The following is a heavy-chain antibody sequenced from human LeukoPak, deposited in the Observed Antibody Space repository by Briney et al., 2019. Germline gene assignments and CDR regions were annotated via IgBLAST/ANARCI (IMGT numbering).Heavy chain of an antibody. CDR1: GFIFSSYA. CDR3: AKARTYYYDSSRYYFDY. CDR2: LSASGGTT. D-gene: IGHD3-22*01. J-gene: IGHJ4*02. Sequence: GGSLRLSCAASGFIFSSYAMTWVRQAPGKGLEWVSALSASGGTTYYADSVKGRFTTSRDNSKNTLFLQMNSLRAEDTAVYYCAKARTYYYDSSRYYFDYWGQGTLVTVSS. V-gene: IGHV3-23*01.